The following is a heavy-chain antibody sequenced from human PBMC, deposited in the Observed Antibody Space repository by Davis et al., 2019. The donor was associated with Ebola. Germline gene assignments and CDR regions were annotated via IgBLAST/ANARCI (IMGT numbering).Heavy chain of an antibody. CDR1: GGSISNYY. D-gene: IGHD6-13*01. CDR3: AKDSWQQLTTYFDY. J-gene: IGHJ4*02. CDR2: ISYSGNT. Sequence: MPSETLSLTCSVSGGSISNYYWSWIRQPPGKGLEWIGYISYSGNTNYNPSLKSRVTISIDSSQNQFSLKLSSVTAADPAVYYCAKDSWQQLTTYFDYWGQGTLVTVSS. V-gene: IGHV4-59*01.